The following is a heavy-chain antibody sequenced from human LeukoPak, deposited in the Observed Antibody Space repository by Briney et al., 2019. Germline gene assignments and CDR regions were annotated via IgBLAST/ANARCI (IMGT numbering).Heavy chain of an antibody. CDR2: ISGSGGST. V-gene: IGHV3-23*01. J-gene: IGHJ4*02. D-gene: IGHD1-26*01. Sequence: GGSLRLSCAASGFTFSSYSMNWVRQAPGKGLEWVSAISGSGGSTYYADSVKGRFTISRDNSKNTLYLQMNSLRAEDTAVYYCAKMLELPGAYFDYWGQGTLVTVSS. CDR3: AKMLELPGAYFDY. CDR1: GFTFSSYS.